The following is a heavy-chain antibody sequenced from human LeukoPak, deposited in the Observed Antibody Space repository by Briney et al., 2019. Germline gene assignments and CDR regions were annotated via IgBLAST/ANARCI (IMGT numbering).Heavy chain of an antibody. D-gene: IGHD2-15*01. Sequence: GGSLRLSCAASGFTFSSYSMHWVRQAPGKGLEWASSISSSSSYIYYADSVKGRFTISRDNAKNSLYLQMNSLRAGDTAVYYCARSWDIVVVVPRAPAFDIWGQGTMVTVSS. J-gene: IGHJ3*02. CDR3: ARSWDIVVVVPRAPAFDI. V-gene: IGHV3-21*01. CDR1: GFTFSSYS. CDR2: ISSSSSYI.